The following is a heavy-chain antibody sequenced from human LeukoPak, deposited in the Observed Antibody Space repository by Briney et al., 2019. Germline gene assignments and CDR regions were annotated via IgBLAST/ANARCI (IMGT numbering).Heavy chain of an antibody. CDR1: GFTVSSNY. J-gene: IGHJ6*02. V-gene: IGHV3-53*01. Sequence: PGGSLRLSCAASGFTVSSNYMSWVRQAPGKGLEWVSVIYSGGSTYYADSVKGRFTISRDNSKNTLYLQMNSLRAEDTAVYYCARISSGWYFGYYGMDVWGQGTTVTVSS. CDR2: IYSGGST. D-gene: IGHD6-19*01. CDR3: ARISSGWYFGYYGMDV.